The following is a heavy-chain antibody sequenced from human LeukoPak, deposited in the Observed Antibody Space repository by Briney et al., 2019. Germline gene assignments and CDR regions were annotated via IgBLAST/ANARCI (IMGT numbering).Heavy chain of an antibody. CDR2: IYTSGST. J-gene: IGHJ4*02. CDR1: GGSISSYY. D-gene: IGHD5-18*01. V-gene: IGHV4-4*07. Sequence: SETLFLTCTVSGGSISSYYWSWIRQPAGKGLEWIGRIYTSGSTNYNPSLKSRDTMSVDTSKNQFSLKLSSVTAADTAVYYCARDGDVDTAMVDYFDYWGQGTLVTVSS. CDR3: ARDGDVDTAMVDYFDY.